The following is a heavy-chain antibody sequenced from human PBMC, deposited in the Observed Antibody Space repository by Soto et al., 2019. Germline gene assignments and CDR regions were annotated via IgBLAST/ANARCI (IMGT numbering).Heavy chain of an antibody. CDR1: GFTFSSYS. CDR3: ARDRSSSYYYGMDV. Sequence: GGSLRLSCAASGFTFSSYSMNWVRQAPGKGLEWASSTSSGSSYIYYADSVKGRFTISRDNAKNSLYLQMNSLRAEDTAVYYCARDRSSSYYYGMDVWGQGTTVTVSS. D-gene: IGHD6-6*01. V-gene: IGHV3-21*01. CDR2: TSSGSSYI. J-gene: IGHJ6*02.